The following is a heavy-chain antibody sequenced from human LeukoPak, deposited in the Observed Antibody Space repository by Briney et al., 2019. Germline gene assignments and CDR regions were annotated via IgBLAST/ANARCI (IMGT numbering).Heavy chain of an antibody. V-gene: IGHV4-59*05. CDR3: ASRGYCSSTSCYLPYGMDV. Sequence: SETLSLTCTVSGGSISSYYWSWIRQPPGKGLEWIGSIYYSGSTYYNPSLKSRVTISVDTSKNQFSLKLSSVTAADTAVYYCASRGYCSSTSCYLPYGMDVWGQGTTVTVSS. D-gene: IGHD2-2*01. J-gene: IGHJ6*02. CDR2: IYYSGST. CDR1: GGSISSYY.